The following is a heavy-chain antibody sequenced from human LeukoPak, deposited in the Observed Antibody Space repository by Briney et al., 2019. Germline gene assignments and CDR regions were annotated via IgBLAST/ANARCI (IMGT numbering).Heavy chain of an antibody. CDR3: AKSELTGYYPSEGFDY. V-gene: IGHV3-23*01. Sequence: GGSLRLSCAASGFTFSSYAMSWVRQAPGKGLEWVSAISGSGGSTYYADSVKGRFTISRDNSKNTLYLQMNSLRAEDTAVYYCAKSELTGYYPSEGFDYWGQGTLVTVSS. CDR1: GFTFSSYA. D-gene: IGHD3-9*01. J-gene: IGHJ4*02. CDR2: ISGSGGST.